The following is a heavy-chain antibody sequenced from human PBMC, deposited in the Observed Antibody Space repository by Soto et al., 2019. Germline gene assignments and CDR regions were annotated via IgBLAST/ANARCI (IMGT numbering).Heavy chain of an antibody. CDR2: IKQDGSEK. Sequence: PGGSLRLSCAASGFTFSSCWMSWVRQAPGKGLEWVANIKQDGSEKYYVDSVKGRFTISRDNAKNSLYLQMNSLRAEDTAVYYCARDTKHYYDSSGTYDYWGQGTLVTDSS. CDR1: GFTFSSCW. CDR3: ARDTKHYYDSSGTYDY. V-gene: IGHV3-7*03. J-gene: IGHJ4*02. D-gene: IGHD3-22*01.